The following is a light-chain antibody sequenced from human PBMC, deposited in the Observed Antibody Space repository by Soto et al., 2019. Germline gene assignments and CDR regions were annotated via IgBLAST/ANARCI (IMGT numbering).Light chain of an antibody. CDR2: DAS. Sequence: EIVLTQSPATLSLSPGERATLSCRASQSVSSYLAWYQQKPGQAPRLLIYDASNRATGIPARFSGSGSGTDFPLTIRSLEPEDFAVYYCQQRSNWPRVTFGPGTKVDIK. J-gene: IGKJ3*01. V-gene: IGKV3-11*01. CDR3: QQRSNWPRVT. CDR1: QSVSSY.